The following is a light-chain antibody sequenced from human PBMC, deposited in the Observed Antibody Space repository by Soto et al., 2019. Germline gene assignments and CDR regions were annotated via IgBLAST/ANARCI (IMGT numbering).Light chain of an antibody. V-gene: IGKV1-5*01. CDR3: QQYNSYSYT. Sequence: DIQMTQSPSTLSASVGDRVTITCRASQSISSWLAWYQQKPGKAPKLLIYDASSLESGVPSRFSGSGSGTEFTTTISSLQPDDFANYYCQQYNSYSYTFGQGTKLEIK. J-gene: IGKJ2*01. CDR2: DAS. CDR1: QSISSW.